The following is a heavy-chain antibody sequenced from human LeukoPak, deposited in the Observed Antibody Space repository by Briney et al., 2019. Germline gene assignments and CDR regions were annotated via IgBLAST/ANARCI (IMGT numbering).Heavy chain of an antibody. CDR2: IYYSGST. J-gene: IGHJ5*02. Sequence: SETLSLTCTASGGSISSSSYYWGWIRQPPGKGLEWIVSIYYSGSTYYNPSLKGRVTISVDTSKNQFSLKLSSVTAADTAVYYCARTPYYYDSSGYYPSWFDPWGQGTLVTVSS. D-gene: IGHD3-22*01. CDR1: GGSISSSSYY. CDR3: ARTPYYYDSSGYYPSWFDP. V-gene: IGHV4-39*01.